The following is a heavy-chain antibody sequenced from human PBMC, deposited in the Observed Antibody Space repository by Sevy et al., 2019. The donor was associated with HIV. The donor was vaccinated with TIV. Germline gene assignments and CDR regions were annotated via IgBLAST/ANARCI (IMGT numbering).Heavy chain of an antibody. CDR2: ISGSGGST. CDR1: GFTFSSYA. D-gene: IGHD3-10*01. CDR3: AKGGNTMVCGVIIKPVNWFDP. V-gene: IGHV3-23*01. J-gene: IGHJ5*02. Sequence: GGSLRLSCAASGFTFSSYAMSWVRQAPGKGLEWVAAISGSGGSTYYGDSVKGRFTISRDNSKNTLYLQMNSLRAEDRALFYSAKGGNTMVCGVIIKPVNWFDPWGQGTLVTVSS.